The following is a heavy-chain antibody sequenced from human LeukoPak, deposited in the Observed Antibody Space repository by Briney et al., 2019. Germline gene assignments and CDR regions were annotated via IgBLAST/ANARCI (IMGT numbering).Heavy chain of an antibody. Sequence: EASVKVSCKASGYTFTDYYMHWVRQAPGQGLEWMGWINPSSGATNYAQKFQGRVTMTRDTSISTAYMELSRLRSDDTAVFYCARWSGSSGNWGQGTLVTVSS. CDR3: ARWSGSSGN. D-gene: IGHD1-26*01. CDR2: INPSSGAT. CDR1: GYTFTDYY. J-gene: IGHJ4*02. V-gene: IGHV1-2*02.